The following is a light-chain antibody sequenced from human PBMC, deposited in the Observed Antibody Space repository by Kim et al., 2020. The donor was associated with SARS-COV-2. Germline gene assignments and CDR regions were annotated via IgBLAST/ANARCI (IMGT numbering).Light chain of an antibody. CDR2: ATS. CDR3: QQSYETPWT. Sequence: SSSLGDRVTITCRASQTIDNYLNWYQHKTGKAPKLLFYATSISQSGVPSRFSGSGSGTEFTLTINSLQPDDSATYYCQQSYETPWTFGQGTKLEI. CDR1: QTIDNY. J-gene: IGKJ2*02. V-gene: IGKV1-39*01.